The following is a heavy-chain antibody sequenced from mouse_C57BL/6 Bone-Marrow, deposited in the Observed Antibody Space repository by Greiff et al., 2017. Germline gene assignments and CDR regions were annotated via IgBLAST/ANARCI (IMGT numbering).Heavy chain of an antibody. D-gene: IGHD1-1*01. Sequence: EVQQVESGGDLVKPGGSLKLSCAASGFTFSSYGMSWVRQTPDKRLEWVATISSGGSYTYYPDSVKGRFTISRDNAKNTLYLQMSSLKSEDTAMYYCARPTVYYAMDYWGQGTSVTVSS. CDR1: GFTFSSYG. CDR3: ARPTVYYAMDY. CDR2: ISSGGSYT. J-gene: IGHJ4*01. V-gene: IGHV5-6*01.